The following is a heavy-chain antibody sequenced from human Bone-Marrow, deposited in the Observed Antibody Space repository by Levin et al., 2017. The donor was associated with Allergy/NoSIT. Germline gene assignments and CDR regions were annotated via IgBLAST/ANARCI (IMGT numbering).Heavy chain of an antibody. D-gene: IGHD3-10*01. CDR3: ARVIASGIDT. J-gene: IGHJ5*02. CDR2: IYQSGTT. Sequence: SETLSLTCGVSGASISSGGYSRSCIRQPPGKGLEWIAYIYQSGTTYYNPSLKSRVTMSLDMSKNQFSLKLSSVTAADTAVYYCARVIASGIDTWGQGTLVTVSS. V-gene: IGHV4-30-2*01. CDR1: GASISSGGYS.